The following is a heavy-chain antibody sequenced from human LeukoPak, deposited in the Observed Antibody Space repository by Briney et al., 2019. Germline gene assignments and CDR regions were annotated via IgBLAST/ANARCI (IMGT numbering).Heavy chain of an antibody. V-gene: IGHV4-34*01. J-gene: IGHJ5*02. CDR2: IYYSGNT. Sequence: SETLSLTCAVYGGSFSGYYWNWIRQPPGKGLQWIASIYYSGNTFHNPSLKSRVSISVDKSKNQFSMKLSSVTAADTAVYYCARHGIDNYDSSGYSSWFDPWGQGTLVTISS. CDR3: ARHGIDNYDSSGYSSWFDP. D-gene: IGHD3-22*01. CDR1: GGSFSGYY.